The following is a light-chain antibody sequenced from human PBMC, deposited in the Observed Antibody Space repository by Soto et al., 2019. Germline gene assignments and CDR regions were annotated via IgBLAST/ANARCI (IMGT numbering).Light chain of an antibody. CDR3: QQYDDWPET. CDR1: QSVSSY. V-gene: IGKV3-15*01. J-gene: IGKJ1*01. CDR2: DAS. Sequence: EKVMTQSPATLSVSPGERATLSCRASQSVSSYLAWYQQKPGQAPRLLIYDASTRATGVPARFSGSGSGTDFTLTISSLQSADLAVYYCQQYDDWPETFGQGTKVEIK.